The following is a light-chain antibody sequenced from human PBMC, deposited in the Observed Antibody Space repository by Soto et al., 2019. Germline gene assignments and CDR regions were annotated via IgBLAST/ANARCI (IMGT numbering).Light chain of an antibody. CDR3: CSYAGTYTL. V-gene: IGLV2-11*01. J-gene: IGLJ2*01. CDR2: DVT. CDR1: SSDVGAYNY. Sequence: QSALTQPRSVSGSPGQSVTISCTGTSSDVGAYNYVYWYQQHPGKAPKLMIYDVTKRPSGVPDRFSGSKSGNTASLTISGLQAEDEADYSCCSYAGTYTLFGGGTKLTVL.